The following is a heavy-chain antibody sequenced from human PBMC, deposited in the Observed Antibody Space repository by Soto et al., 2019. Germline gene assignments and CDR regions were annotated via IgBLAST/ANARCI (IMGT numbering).Heavy chain of an antibody. D-gene: IGHD2-8*01. CDR3: ARLGVRYRTNGVCPGWFDP. CDR2: IYYSGST. V-gene: IGHV4-39*01. CDR1: GGSISSSSYY. Sequence: SETLSLTCTVSGGSISSSSYYWGWIRQPPGKGLEWIGSIYYSGSTYYNPSLKSRVTISVDTSKNQFSLKLSSVTAADTAVYYCARLGVRYRTNGVCPGWFDPWGQGTLVTVSS. J-gene: IGHJ5*02.